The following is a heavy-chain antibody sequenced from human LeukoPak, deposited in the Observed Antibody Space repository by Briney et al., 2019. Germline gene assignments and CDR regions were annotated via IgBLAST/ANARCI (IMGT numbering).Heavy chain of an antibody. D-gene: IGHD5-24*01. Sequence: SETLSLTCTVSGGSISTYYGNWIRQAPGKGLEWIGYIYYSGSTNYNPSLKSRVTMSVDTSRNQFSLKLSSVTAADTAVYYCARTPRDGYNSPYFDYWGQGTLVTVSS. CDR1: GGSISTYY. CDR2: IYYSGST. V-gene: IGHV4-59*01. J-gene: IGHJ4*02. CDR3: ARTPRDGYNSPYFDY.